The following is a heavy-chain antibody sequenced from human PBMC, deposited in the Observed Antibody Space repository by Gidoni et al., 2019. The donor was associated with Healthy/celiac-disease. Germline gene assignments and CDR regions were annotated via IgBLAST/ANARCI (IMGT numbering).Heavy chain of an antibody. Sequence: EDQLVESGGVLVKPGGSLSLSCAASGFIFSNAWMHWVRNAPGQGLEWVGRIKSKTDGGTTDYAAPVKGRFTISRDDSKNTLDLQMNSLKTEDTAVYYCTTDGDIVVVPAAIVHYYYGMDFWGQGTTVTVSS. J-gene: IGHJ6*02. CDR2: IKSKTDGGTT. CDR3: TTDGDIVVVPAAIVHYYYGMDF. D-gene: IGHD2-2*01. CDR1: GFIFSNAW. V-gene: IGHV3-15*07.